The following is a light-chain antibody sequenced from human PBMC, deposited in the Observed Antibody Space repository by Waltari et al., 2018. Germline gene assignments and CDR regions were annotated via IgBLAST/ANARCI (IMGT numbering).Light chain of an antibody. CDR1: QSISSY. J-gene: IGKJ1*01. CDR3: QQSYSTPGT. CDR2: AAS. Sequence: DIQMTQSPSSLSASVGDRVTITCRASQSISSYLNWSQQQPGKAPKLLIYAASSLQSGVPSRFSGSGSGTDFTLTISSLQPEDFATYYCQQSYSTPGTFGQGTKVEIK. V-gene: IGKV1-39*01.